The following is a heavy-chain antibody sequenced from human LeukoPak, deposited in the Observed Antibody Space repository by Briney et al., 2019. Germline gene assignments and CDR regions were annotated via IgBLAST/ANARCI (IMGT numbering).Heavy chain of an antibody. Sequence: GGSLRLSCAASGFTFSSYAMSWVRQAPGKGLEWVSAISGSGGSTYYADSVKGRFTISRDNSKNTLYLQMNSLRAEDTAVYYCARVTPDIVVVPAAYVDYWGQGTLVTVSS. D-gene: IGHD2-2*01. CDR2: ISGSGGST. CDR1: GFTFSSYA. CDR3: ARVTPDIVVVPAAYVDY. J-gene: IGHJ4*02. V-gene: IGHV3-23*01.